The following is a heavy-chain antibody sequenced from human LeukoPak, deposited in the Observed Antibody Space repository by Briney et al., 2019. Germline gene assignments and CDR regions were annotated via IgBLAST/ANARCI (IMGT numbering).Heavy chain of an antibody. Sequence: PGGSLRLSCAASGFTFDDYAMHWVRQAPGKGLEWVSGISWNSGSIGYADSVEGRFTISRDNAKNSLYLQMNSLRAEDTALYYCAKERIMITFGGVIVEDYYYYGMDVWGQGTTVTVSS. V-gene: IGHV3-9*01. CDR3: AKERIMITFGGVIVEDYYYYGMDV. D-gene: IGHD3-16*02. CDR1: GFTFDDYA. J-gene: IGHJ6*02. CDR2: ISWNSGSI.